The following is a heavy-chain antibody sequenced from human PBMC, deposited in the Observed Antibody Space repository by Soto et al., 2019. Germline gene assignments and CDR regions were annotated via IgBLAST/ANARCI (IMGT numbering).Heavy chain of an antibody. D-gene: IGHD3-3*01. CDR1: GGSVSSGSYY. CDR3: ARESGHGLRSVNWFDP. V-gene: IGHV4-61*01. CDR2: IYYSGST. J-gene: IGHJ5*02. Sequence: SETLSLTCTVSGGSVSSGSYYWSWIRQPPGKGLEWIGYIYYSGSTNYNPSLKSRVTISVDTSKNQFSLKLSSVTAADTAVYYCARESGHGLRSVNWFDPWGQGTLVTVSS.